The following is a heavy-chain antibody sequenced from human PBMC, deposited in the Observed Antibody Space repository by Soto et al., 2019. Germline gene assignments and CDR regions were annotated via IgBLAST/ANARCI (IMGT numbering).Heavy chain of an antibody. D-gene: IGHD2-15*01. CDR1: GFTFSSYS. Sequence: GGSLRLSCAASGFTFSSYSMNWVRQAPGKGLEWVSSISSSSSYIYYADSVKGGFTISRDNAKNSLYLQMNSLRAEDTAVVYCAGGQAGSGEVYWGQGTLVTVSS. J-gene: IGHJ4*02. CDR3: AGGQAGSGEVY. CDR2: ISSSSSYI. V-gene: IGHV3-21*01.